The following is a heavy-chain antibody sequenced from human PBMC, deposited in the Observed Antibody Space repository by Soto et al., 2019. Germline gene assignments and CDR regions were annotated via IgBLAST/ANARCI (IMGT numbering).Heavy chain of an antibody. V-gene: IGHV3-9*01. CDR3: AKDCGFLDGIDY. Sequence: EVQLVESGGGLVQPGRSLRLSCAASGFSFDDYAMHWVRQAPGKGLEWVSIISRKNETIVYADSVKGRFTISRDNAKKSLYLQMNSLRPEDTALYYCAKDCGFLDGIDYWGQGTPVAVST. J-gene: IGHJ4*02. CDR2: ISRKNETI. CDR1: GFSFDDYA. D-gene: IGHD3-3*01.